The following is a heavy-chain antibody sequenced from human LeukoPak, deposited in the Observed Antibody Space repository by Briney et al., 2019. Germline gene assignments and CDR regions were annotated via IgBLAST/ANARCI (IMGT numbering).Heavy chain of an antibody. CDR2: IYYSGST. J-gene: IGHJ4*02. CDR1: GGSISSSSYY. Sequence: KPSETLSLTCTVSGGSISSSSYYWGWIRQPPGKGLEWIGRIYYSGSTYYNPSLKSRVTISVDTSKNQFSLKLSSVTAADTAVYYCARLGNYGDYVGRRFDYWGQRTLVTVSS. CDR3: ARLGNYGDYVGRRFDY. V-gene: IGHV4-39*01. D-gene: IGHD4-17*01.